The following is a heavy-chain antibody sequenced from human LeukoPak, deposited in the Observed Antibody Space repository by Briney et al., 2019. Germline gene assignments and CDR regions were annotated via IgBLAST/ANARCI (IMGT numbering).Heavy chain of an antibody. D-gene: IGHD2-2*01. CDR1: GGTFSSYA. J-gene: IGHJ6*04. CDR2: IIPIFGTA. CDR3: ARSSTSCYVYYYYYGMDV. V-gene: IGHV1-69*06. Sequence: GASVKVSCKASGGTFSSYAISWVRQAPGQGLEWMGGIIPIFGTANYAQKFQGRVTITADKSTSTAYMELSSLRSEDTAVYYCARSSTSCYVYYYYYGMDVWGKGTTVTVSS.